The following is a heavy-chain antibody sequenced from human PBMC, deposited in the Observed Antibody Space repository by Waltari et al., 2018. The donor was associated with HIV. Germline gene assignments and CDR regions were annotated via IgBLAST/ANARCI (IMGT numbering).Heavy chain of an antibody. J-gene: IGHJ4*02. CDR2: TYHRSKWFQ. V-gene: IGHV6-1*02. Sequence: HVQLLQSGPGLVPSSQPLPITCAHSGHSVSTASPPWNWIRLSPSGGLEWLGRTYHRSKWFQLYAPSVRGRIRVDADPSVNHFSLHLDSVTPDDTAVYYCARDSNGLDYWGQGTVVTVSS. D-gene: IGHD4-4*01. CDR1: GHSVSTASPP. CDR3: ARDSNGLDY.